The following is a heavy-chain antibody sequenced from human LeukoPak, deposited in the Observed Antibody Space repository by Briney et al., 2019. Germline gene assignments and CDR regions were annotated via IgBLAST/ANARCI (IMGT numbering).Heavy chain of an antibody. CDR2: LFSGGAP. J-gene: IGHJ4*02. CDR3: ARQLGSCTRGTCYFDS. D-gene: IGHD2-8*01. CDR1: GFTFSSYA. Sequence: GGSLRLSCAASGFTFSSYAMSWVRQAPGKGLGWVSALFSGGAPYYADSVKGRFTMSRDNSKNSLYLQMNSLRAEDTAVYYCARQLGSCTRGTCYFDSWGQGTLVTVSS. V-gene: IGHV3-23*01.